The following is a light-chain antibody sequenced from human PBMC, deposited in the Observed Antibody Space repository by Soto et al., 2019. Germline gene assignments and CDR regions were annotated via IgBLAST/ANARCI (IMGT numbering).Light chain of an antibody. CDR3: AAWDDSLSGYV. CDR1: SSNIGRNY. CDR2: RSE. Sequence: QPVLTQPPSASGTPGQRVTISCSGGSSNIGRNYVYWYQQLPGTAPKLLIYRSEQRPSGVPDRFSGSKSGTSASLAIDGLRSEDEADYYCAAWDDSLSGYVFGSETKLTVL. V-gene: IGLV1-47*01. J-gene: IGLJ1*01.